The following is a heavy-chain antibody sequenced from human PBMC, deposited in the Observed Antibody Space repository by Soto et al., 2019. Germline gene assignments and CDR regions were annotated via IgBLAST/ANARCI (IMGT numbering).Heavy chain of an antibody. D-gene: IGHD2-8*01. CDR1: GYTFTSYG. Sequence: ASVKVSCKASGYTFTSYGISWVRQAPGQGLEWMGWISAYNGNTNYAQKLQGRVTMTTDTSTSTAYMELRSLRSDDTAVDYCARDQYCTNGVCYFGGYYYYYGMDVWGQGTTVTVS. CDR2: ISAYNGNT. V-gene: IGHV1-18*01. CDR3: ARDQYCTNGVCYFGGYYYYYGMDV. J-gene: IGHJ6*02.